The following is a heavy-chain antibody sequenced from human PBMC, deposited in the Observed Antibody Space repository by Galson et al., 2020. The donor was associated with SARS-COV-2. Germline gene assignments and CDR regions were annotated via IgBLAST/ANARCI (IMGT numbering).Heavy chain of an antibody. Sequence: ASETLSLTCTVSGGSISSYYWSWIRQPPGKGLECIGYIYYSGSTNYNPSLRSRVAISVDTSKNQFSLKLSSVTAADTAVYYCARAYTTGWYFDYWGQGTLVTVSS. V-gene: IGHV4-59*01. CDR1: GGSISSYY. D-gene: IGHD6-25*01. CDR3: ARAYTTGWYFDY. CDR2: IYYSGST. J-gene: IGHJ4*02.